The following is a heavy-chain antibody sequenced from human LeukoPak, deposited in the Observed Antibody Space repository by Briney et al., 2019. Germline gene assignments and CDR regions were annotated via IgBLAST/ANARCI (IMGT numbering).Heavy chain of an antibody. V-gene: IGHV3-48*02. CDR1: GXTFSSYS. D-gene: IGHD3-10*01. Sequence: GGSLRLSWAASGXTFSSYSVNWVRQAPGKGLEWVSYISSSSSTIYYADSVKGRFTISRDNAKNSLYLQMNSLRDEDTAVYYCARDGMVRGVIIWDAFDIWGQGTMVTVSS. J-gene: IGHJ3*02. CDR2: ISSSSSTI. CDR3: ARDGMVRGVIIWDAFDI.